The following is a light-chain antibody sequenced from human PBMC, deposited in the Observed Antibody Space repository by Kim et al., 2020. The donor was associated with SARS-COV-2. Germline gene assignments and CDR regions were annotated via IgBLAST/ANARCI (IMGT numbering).Light chain of an antibody. Sequence: DIQVTQSPSSLSASVGDRVTITCRASQDISHYLAWYQQKPGKVPKLLIYAASTLQSGVPSRFSGSASGTDFSLTISSLQPEDVATYYCQRYIRAPWTFGQGTKVDIK. J-gene: IGKJ1*01. CDR2: AAS. V-gene: IGKV1-27*01. CDR1: QDISHY. CDR3: QRYIRAPWT.